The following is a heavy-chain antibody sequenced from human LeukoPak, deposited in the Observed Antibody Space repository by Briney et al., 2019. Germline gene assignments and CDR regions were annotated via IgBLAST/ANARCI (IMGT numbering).Heavy chain of an antibody. Sequence: GGSLRLSCAASGFTFSSYWMSWVRQAPGKGLEWAANIKQDGSEKYYVDSVKGRFTISRDNAKNSLYLQMNSLRAEDTAVYYCARTVYSSGWDFDYWGQGTLVTVSS. V-gene: IGHV3-7*01. D-gene: IGHD6-19*01. J-gene: IGHJ4*02. CDR1: GFTFSSYW. CDR3: ARTVYSSGWDFDY. CDR2: IKQDGSEK.